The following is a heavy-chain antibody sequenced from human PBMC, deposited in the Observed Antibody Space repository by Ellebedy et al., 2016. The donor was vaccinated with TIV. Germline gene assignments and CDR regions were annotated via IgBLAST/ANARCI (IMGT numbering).Heavy chain of an antibody. D-gene: IGHD3-3*01. CDR2: IKEDGSER. CDR1: GYTFSRYW. V-gene: IGHV3-7*04. Sequence: PGGSLRLSCAASGYTFSRYWMSWVRQAPGKGLEWVANIKEDGSERYYVASVKGRFTISRDNAKNSLYLQMNSLRDEDTAVYYCARDRLTSGHWGQGTLVTVSS. CDR3: ARDRLTSGH. J-gene: IGHJ4*02.